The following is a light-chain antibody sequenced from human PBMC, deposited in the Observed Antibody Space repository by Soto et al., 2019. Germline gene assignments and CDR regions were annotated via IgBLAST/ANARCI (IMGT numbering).Light chain of an antibody. Sequence: QSVLTQPRSVSGSPGQSVTISCTGTSSDVGVYNYVSWYQQYPGKAPKIMIYDVSKRPSGVPDRFSGSKSDNTASLTISGLQAEDEADYYCCSYAGGYTFVFGMGTKVTVL. CDR1: SSDVGVYNY. V-gene: IGLV2-11*01. CDR3: CSYAGGYTFV. CDR2: DVS. J-gene: IGLJ1*01.